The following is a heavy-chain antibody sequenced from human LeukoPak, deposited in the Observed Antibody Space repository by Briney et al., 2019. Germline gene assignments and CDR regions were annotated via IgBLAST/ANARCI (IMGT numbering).Heavy chain of an antibody. Sequence: PSGTLSLTCTVSGGSISSYYWSWIRQPPGKGLEWIGYIYYSGSTNYNPSLKSRVTISVDTSKNQFSLKQSSVTAADTAVYYCARVRPGYYYGSGSYSAAPGFAFDIWGQGTMVTVSS. J-gene: IGHJ3*02. CDR1: GGSISSYY. V-gene: IGHV4-59*01. CDR2: IYYSGST. CDR3: ARVRPGYYYGSGSYSAAPGFAFDI. D-gene: IGHD3-10*01.